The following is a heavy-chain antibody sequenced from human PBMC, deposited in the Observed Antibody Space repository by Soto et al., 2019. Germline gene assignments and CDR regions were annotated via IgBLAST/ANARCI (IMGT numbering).Heavy chain of an antibody. CDR3: ARERQTYINSQGVWFGP. CDR2: IFYSGTT. D-gene: IGHD4-4*01. CDR1: GGSISSGGYY. V-gene: IGHV4-31*03. Sequence: PSETLSLTCTVSGGSISSGGYYWSWIRQYPGKGLEWIGNIFYSGTTSYNPSLKSRVAISVDTSKNQFSLKLSSVTAADTAVYYCARERQTYINSQGVWFGPWGQGNLVTVSS. J-gene: IGHJ5*02.